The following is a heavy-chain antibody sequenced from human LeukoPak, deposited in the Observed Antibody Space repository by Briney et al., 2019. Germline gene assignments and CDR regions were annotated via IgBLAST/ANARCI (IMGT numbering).Heavy chain of an antibody. CDR3: AKEESGTFDY. Sequence: GGSLRLSCAASRFTFSSYAMHWVRQAPGKGLEWVALISYDGSSKIYADSVKGRFTISRDNSKNTLYLQMNSLRAEDTAVYYCAKEESGTFDYWGQGTLVTVSS. V-gene: IGHV3-30-3*01. CDR1: RFTFSSYA. D-gene: IGHD6-13*01. J-gene: IGHJ4*02. CDR2: ISYDGSSK.